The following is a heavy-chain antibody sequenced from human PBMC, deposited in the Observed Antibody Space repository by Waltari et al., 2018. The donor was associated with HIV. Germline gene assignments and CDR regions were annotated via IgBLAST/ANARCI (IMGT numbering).Heavy chain of an antibody. CDR3: ARDLTPTAGPVNYYYGLDV. V-gene: IGHV3-7*01. CDR2: INGERSKK. CDR1: GLRICWTW. J-gene: IGHJ6*01. Sequence: EEHLVESGGGLVRPGGSLRPSCVVSGLRICWTWLTWVRRVLGKGLQRVANINGERSKKVYVDSLNGQFIISRDNAKNSVFLQMNRLRAVDTAIYYCARDLTPTAGPVNYYYGLDVWGQGATVTVST. D-gene: IGHD3-10*01.